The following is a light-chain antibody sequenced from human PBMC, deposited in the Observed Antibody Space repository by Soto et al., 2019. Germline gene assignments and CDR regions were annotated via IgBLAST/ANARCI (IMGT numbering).Light chain of an antibody. Sequence: QSALAQPASVSGSPRQAITISCTGTNRDGGSYNLVSWFQQHPGKAPKLVIYEVTKRPAGVSDRFSGSKSGNTASLTISGRQADDEAGYYCFSYEGDSVYVVGTGTKVSVL. CDR3: FSYEGDSVYV. V-gene: IGLV2-23*02. J-gene: IGLJ1*01. CDR1: NRDGGSYNL. CDR2: EVT.